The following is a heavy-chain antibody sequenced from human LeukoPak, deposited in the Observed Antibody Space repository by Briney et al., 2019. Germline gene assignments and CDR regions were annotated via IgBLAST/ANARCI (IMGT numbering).Heavy chain of an antibody. CDR3: ARGPLAAAGTLTYYYYGMDV. J-gene: IGHJ6*02. Sequence: PSETLSFTCAVYGGSFSGYYWSWIRQPPGKGLEWIGEINHSGSTNYNPSLKSRVTISVDTSKNQFSLKLRTVTAADTAVYYCARGPLAAAGTLTYYYYGMDVWGQGTTVTVSS. D-gene: IGHD6-13*01. CDR2: INHSGST. CDR1: GGSFSGYY. V-gene: IGHV4-34*01.